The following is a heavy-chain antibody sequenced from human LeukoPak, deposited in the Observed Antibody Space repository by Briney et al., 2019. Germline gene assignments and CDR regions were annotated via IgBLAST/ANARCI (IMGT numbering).Heavy chain of an antibody. CDR3: ARGRAHDSSGIPLDY. V-gene: IGHV4-61*02. CDR2: IYTSGST. D-gene: IGHD3-22*01. Sequence: SETLSLTCTVSGGSISSGSYYWSWIRQPAGKGLEWIGRIYTSGSTNFNPSLKNRVTISVDTSKNQFSLKLSSVTAADTAVYYCARGRAHDSSGIPLDYWGQGTLVTVSS. J-gene: IGHJ4*02. CDR1: GGSISSGSYY.